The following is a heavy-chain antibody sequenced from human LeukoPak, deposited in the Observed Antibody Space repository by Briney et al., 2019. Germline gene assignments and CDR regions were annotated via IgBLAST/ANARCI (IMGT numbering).Heavy chain of an antibody. Sequence: GGALRLSCAASGLSVNYNYMSWVRQAPGKVLEGVSLIYNTGATYYADYVKGRFTISRDTSKNTLYLQMSSLRTEDTAVYYCARFRGILTGYYDYWGQGTLVTVSS. CDR3: ARFRGILTGYYDY. CDR1: GLSVNYNY. D-gene: IGHD3-9*01. V-gene: IGHV3-66*01. J-gene: IGHJ4*02. CDR2: IYNTGAT.